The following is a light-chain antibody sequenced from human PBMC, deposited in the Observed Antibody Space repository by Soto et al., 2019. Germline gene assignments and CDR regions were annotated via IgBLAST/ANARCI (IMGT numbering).Light chain of an antibody. Sequence: QSVLTQPASVSGSLGQSITISCTGTSSDIGHYDYVSWYQQHPGKAPKLMIYHVTYRPSGVSNRYSGSKSGNSASLTISGLQADNEADYYCCSLTTSHTYVFGSGTKVTVL. CDR2: HVT. J-gene: IGLJ1*01. CDR3: CSLTTSHTYV. V-gene: IGLV2-14*03. CDR1: SSDIGHYDY.